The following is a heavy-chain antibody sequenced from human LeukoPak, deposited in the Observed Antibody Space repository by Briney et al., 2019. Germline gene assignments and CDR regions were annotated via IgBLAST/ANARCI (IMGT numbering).Heavy chain of an antibody. Sequence: ASETLSLTCSVSGGSISSYYWSWIRQPAGKGLEWIGRIYSSGTITYNPSLQSRVTKSVDTSKNEFSLKMSSVTAADTAVYYCTRDSGTTGEVKFDPWGQGTLVAVSS. CDR1: GGSISSYY. CDR2: IYSSGTI. D-gene: IGHD3-10*01. J-gene: IGHJ5*02. V-gene: IGHV4-4*07. CDR3: TRDSGTTGEVKFDP.